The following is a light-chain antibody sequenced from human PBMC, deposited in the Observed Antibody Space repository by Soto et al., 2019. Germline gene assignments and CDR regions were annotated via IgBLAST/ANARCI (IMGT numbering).Light chain of an antibody. V-gene: IGKV2-30*02. CDR2: KVS. Sequence: DDVLTQSPVSLPVTLGQPASISCRSSQSLVHSSGNTFLSWFFQRPGQSPRRLIYKVSNRDFGAPDRISGSGSGTDFTLQITRVEAEDVGVYYYMQYNHWPHSFGQGTKLEIK. J-gene: IGKJ2*03. CDR3: MQYNHWPHS. CDR1: QSLVHSSGNTF.